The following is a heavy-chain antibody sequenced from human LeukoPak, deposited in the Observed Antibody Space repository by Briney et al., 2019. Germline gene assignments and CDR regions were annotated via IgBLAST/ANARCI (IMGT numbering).Heavy chain of an antibody. D-gene: IGHD3-16*02. Sequence: PGGSLRLSCAASGSIPFNSYSMSWVRQAPGKGLEWVSSISSTSIYIFYADSVKGRFTISKDDARNSLYLQMNSLRAEDTAIYYCTRDQGAGTYRSYGMDVWGQGTSVTVSS. CDR1: GSIPFNSYS. V-gene: IGHV3-21*01. J-gene: IGHJ6*02. CDR2: ISSTSIYI. CDR3: TRDQGAGTYRSYGMDV.